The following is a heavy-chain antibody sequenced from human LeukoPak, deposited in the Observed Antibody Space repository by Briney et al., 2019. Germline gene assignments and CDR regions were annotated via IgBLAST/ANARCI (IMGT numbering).Heavy chain of an antibody. CDR2: ISSSSSYI. J-gene: IGHJ5*02. Sequence: GGSLRLSCAASGFTFSSYSMNWVRQAPGKGLEWVSSISSSSSYIYYADSVEGRFTISRDNAKNSLYLQMNSLRAEDTAVYYCARDKGDMAAAGPWGQGTLVTVSS. CDR1: GFTFSSYS. CDR3: ARDKGDMAAAGP. V-gene: IGHV3-21*01. D-gene: IGHD6-13*01.